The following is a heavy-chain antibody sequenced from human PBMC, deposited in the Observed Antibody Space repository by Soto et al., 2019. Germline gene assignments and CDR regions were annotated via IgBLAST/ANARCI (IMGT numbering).Heavy chain of an antibody. V-gene: IGHV3-11*06. J-gene: IGHJ4*02. CDR1: GFTFSDYY. D-gene: IGHD3-10*02. CDR2: SSNSGTYT. Sequence: GGSLRLSCAASGFTFSDYYMSWIRQAPGKGLEWLSYSSNSGTYTRYADSVKGRFSISRDNAKNSLFLQINSLRGEDTAIYYCARSGANYNVPDYWGQRTPVTGSS. CDR3: ARSGANYNVPDY.